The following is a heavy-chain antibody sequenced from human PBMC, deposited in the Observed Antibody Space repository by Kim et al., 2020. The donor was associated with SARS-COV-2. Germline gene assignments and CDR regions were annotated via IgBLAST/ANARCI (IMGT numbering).Heavy chain of an antibody. CDR1: GGSISSYY. D-gene: IGHD2-15*01. J-gene: IGHJ5*02. CDR2: IYYSGST. Sequence: SETLSLTCTVSGGSISSYYWSWIRQPPGKGLEWIGYIYYSGSTNYNPSLKSRVTISVDTSKNQFSLKLSSVTAADTAVYYCARHPDIPGWFDPWGQGTLVTVSS. V-gene: IGHV4-59*08. CDR3: ARHPDIPGWFDP.